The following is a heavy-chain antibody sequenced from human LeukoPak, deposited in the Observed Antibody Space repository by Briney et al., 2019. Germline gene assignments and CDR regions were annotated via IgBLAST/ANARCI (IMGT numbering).Heavy chain of an antibody. D-gene: IGHD2-2*02. Sequence: KPGGSLRLSCAASGFTFSDHYMDWVRQAPGKGLEWVSDISSSSSTIYYADSVKGRFTISRDNAKNSLYLQMNSLRDEDTAVYYCARGLYPDYWGQGTLVTVSS. CDR3: ARGLYPDY. V-gene: IGHV3-11*04. CDR1: GFTFSDHY. J-gene: IGHJ4*02. CDR2: ISSSSSTI.